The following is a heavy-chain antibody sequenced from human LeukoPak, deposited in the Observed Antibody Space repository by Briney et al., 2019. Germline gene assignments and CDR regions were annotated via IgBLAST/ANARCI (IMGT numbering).Heavy chain of an antibody. V-gene: IGHV3-23*01. J-gene: IGHJ4*02. Sequence: PGGSLRLSCAASGLTFSSYAMSWVRQAPGKGLEWVSAISGSGSNTYYADSVEGRFTISRDSSKNTLYLQMNSLRAEDTAVFYCARDYSGYDLTDYWGQGTLVTVSS. D-gene: IGHD5-12*01. CDR1: GLTFSSYA. CDR3: ARDYSGYDLTDY. CDR2: ISGSGSNT.